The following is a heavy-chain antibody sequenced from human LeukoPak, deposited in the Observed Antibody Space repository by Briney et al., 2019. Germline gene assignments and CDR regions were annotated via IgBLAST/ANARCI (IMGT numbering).Heavy chain of an antibody. J-gene: IGHJ4*02. D-gene: IGHD4-11*01. CDR1: GGSFSGYY. V-gene: IGHV4-34*01. Sequence: SETLSLTCAVYGGSFSGYYWSWIRQPPGKELEWIGEINHSGSTNYNPSLKSRVTISVDTSRNQFSLKLSSVTAADTAVYYCARGASYSNYWRYWGQGTLVTVSS. CDR2: INHSGST. CDR3: ARGASYSNYWRY.